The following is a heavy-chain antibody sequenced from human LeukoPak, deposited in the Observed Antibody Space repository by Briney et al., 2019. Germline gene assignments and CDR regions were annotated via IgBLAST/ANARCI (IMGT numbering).Heavy chain of an antibody. V-gene: IGHV4-59*08. CDR1: GVSITSYY. Sequence: PPETLSLTCTVSGVSITSYYWSWIRQPPGKGLEWIGYIYYSGSTNYNPSLKSRVTISVDTSKNQFSLKLSSVTAADTAVYYCARQALDYGDYEYYFENWGQGTLVTVSS. D-gene: IGHD4-17*01. J-gene: IGHJ4*02. CDR2: IYYSGST. CDR3: ARQALDYGDYEYYFEN.